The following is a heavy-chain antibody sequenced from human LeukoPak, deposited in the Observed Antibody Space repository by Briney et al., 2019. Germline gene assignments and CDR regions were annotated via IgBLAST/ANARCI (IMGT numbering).Heavy chain of an antibody. CDR2: INPNSGGT. CDR1: GGTFSSYA. V-gene: IGHV1-2*02. J-gene: IGHJ4*02. Sequence: GSSVKVSCKASGGTFSSYAISWVRQAPGQGLEWMGWINPNSGGTNYAQKFQGRVTMTRDTSISTAYMELSRLRSDDTAVYYCAGDNSRDGYNLLDYWGQGTLVTVSS. D-gene: IGHD5-24*01. CDR3: AGDNSRDGYNLLDY.